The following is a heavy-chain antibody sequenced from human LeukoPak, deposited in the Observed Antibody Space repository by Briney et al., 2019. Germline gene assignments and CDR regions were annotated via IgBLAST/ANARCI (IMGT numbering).Heavy chain of an antibody. CDR1: GFTFITYS. V-gene: IGHV3-7*01. J-gene: IGHJ4*02. CDR2: IKQDGNEK. Sequence: GGSLRLSCAASGFTFITYSMSWVRQAPGKGLEWVANIKQDGNEKYYVDSVKGRFTISRDNAKNSLYLQMNSLRAEDTAIYYCVRRFDCWGQGTLVTVSS. CDR3: VRRFDC.